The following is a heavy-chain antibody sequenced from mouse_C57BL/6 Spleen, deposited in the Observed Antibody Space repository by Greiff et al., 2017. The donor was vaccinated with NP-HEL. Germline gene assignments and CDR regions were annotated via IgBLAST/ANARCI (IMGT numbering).Heavy chain of an antibody. CDR1: GFTFSSYA. D-gene: IGHD1-1*01. CDR3: ARESFITTVAPYFDV. J-gene: IGHJ1*03. CDR2: SSDGGSYT. Sequence: EVQVVESGGGLVKPGGSLKLSCAASGFTFSSYAMSWVRQTPEKRLEWVATSSDGGSYTYYPDNVKGRFTISRDNAKNNLYLQMSHLKSEDTAMYYCARESFITTVAPYFDVWGTGTTVTVSS. V-gene: IGHV5-4*01.